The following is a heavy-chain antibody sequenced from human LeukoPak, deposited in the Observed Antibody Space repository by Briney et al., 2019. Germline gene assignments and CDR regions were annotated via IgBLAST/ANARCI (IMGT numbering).Heavy chain of an antibody. D-gene: IGHD2-15*01. Sequence: PGGSLRLSWAASGFTLSNYPMGWVRQAPVKGLEWLSAIGEEKSGSWTKSADSVKGRFTISRDNSENTLYLQMDSLTVEDAAVYYCAKAGVICGWDDWGQGVLVTVSS. V-gene: IGHV3-23*01. J-gene: IGHJ4*02. CDR1: GFTLSNYP. CDR3: AKAGVICGWDD. CDR2: IGEEKSGSWT.